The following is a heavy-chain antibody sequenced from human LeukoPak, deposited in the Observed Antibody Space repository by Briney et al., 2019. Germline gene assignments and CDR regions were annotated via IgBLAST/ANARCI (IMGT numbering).Heavy chain of an antibody. CDR2: INHSGST. J-gene: IGHJ6*02. CDR1: GGSFSGYY. D-gene: IGHD6-13*01. V-gene: IGHV4-34*01. Sequence: PSETLSLTCAVYGGSFSGYYWSWIRQPPGKGPEWIGEINHSGSTNYNPSLKSRVTISVDTSKNQFSLKLSSVTAADTAVYYCARSRAYSSSWYPYYYGLDVWGQGTTVTVSS. CDR3: ARSRAYSSSWYPYYYGLDV.